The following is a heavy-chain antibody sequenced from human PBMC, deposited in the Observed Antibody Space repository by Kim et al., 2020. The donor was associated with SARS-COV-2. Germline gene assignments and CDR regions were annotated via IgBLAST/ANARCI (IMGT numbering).Heavy chain of an antibody. J-gene: IGHJ4*02. D-gene: IGHD5-12*01. V-gene: IGHV1-2*02. CDR2: INPNSGGT. CDR3: ARDVYIRGYPDY. Sequence: ASVKVSCKASGYTFTDYYLYWVRQAPGQGLEWMGWINPNSGGTNYVQKFQGRVTMTRDTSISTAYMELSRLRSDDTAVYYCARDVYIRGYPDYWGPGTLV. CDR1: GYTFTDYY.